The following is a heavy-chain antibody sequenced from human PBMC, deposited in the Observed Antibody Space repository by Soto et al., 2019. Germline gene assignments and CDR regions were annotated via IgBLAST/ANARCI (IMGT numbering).Heavy chain of an antibody. D-gene: IGHD2-21*01. J-gene: IGHJ4*02. V-gene: IGHV1-18*01. CDR2: ISAYSGKT. Sequence: QVQLVQSGAEVKKPGASVKVSCKASGYTFSSYAITWVRQAPGQGLEWMAWISAYSGKTNYAQKFQGRLTMTTDTSTNTAYMELRSLSSDDTAVYYCARYSPPSDYWGQGTLVTVSS. CDR3: ARYSPPSDY. CDR1: GYTFSSYA.